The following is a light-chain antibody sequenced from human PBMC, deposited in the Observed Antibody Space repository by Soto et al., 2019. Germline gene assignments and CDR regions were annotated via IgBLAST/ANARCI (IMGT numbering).Light chain of an antibody. CDR3: CSYGGTYTVGYMV. Sequence: QSALTQPRSVSGSPGQSVSISCTGTSSDVGGYNYVSWYQQHPGKAPKLIIFDVSKRPSGVPNRFSGSKSGNTASLTISGLQVEDEADFYCCSYGGTYTVGYMVFGEGTKLTVL. V-gene: IGLV2-11*01. CDR1: SSDVGGYNY. CDR2: DVS. J-gene: IGLJ2*01.